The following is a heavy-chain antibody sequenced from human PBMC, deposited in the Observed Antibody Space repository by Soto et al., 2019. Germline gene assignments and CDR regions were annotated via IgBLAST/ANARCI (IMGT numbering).Heavy chain of an antibody. Sequence: QVQLQESGPGLVEPSQTLSLTCTVSGASISGGDYYWSWIRQPPWRGLECMGYIHYSGSTYYDPSLKSRIIISVDTSKNQFSLQLRSVTAADTAVYYCARTPIIYYDKSGYPNWLDPWGQGTLVTVSS. D-gene: IGHD3-22*01. CDR1: GASISGGDYY. V-gene: IGHV4-30-4*01. CDR3: ARTPIIYYDKSGYPNWLDP. CDR2: IHYSGST. J-gene: IGHJ5*02.